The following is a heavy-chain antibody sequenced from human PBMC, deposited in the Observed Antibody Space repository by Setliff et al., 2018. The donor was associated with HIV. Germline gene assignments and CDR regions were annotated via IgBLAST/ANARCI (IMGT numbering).Heavy chain of an antibody. Sequence: GGSLRLSCGASGFTFSDMEMNWVRQAPGKGLEWVSYITSSGDAMYYADSVQGRFTISRDNAKNSLYLQMHSLRAEDTAIYYCARCPRYCSGSGCDPQYSHMDVWGQGTTVTVSS. CDR2: ITSSGDAM. CDR1: GFTFSDME. V-gene: IGHV3-48*03. J-gene: IGHJ6*03. D-gene: IGHD2-15*01. CDR3: ARCPRYCSGSGCDPQYSHMDV.